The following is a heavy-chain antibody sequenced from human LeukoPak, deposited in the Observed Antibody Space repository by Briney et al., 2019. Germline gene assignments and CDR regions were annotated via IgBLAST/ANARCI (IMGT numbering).Heavy chain of an antibody. J-gene: IGHJ5*02. Sequence: GRSLRLSCAASGFTFSSYGMHWVRQAPGKGLEWVAVIWYDGSNKYYADSVKGRFTISRDNSKNTLYLQMNSLRAEDTAVYYCAKWYGGYGFSFDPWGQGTLVTVSS. CDR2: IWYDGSNK. CDR1: GFTFSSYG. D-gene: IGHD5-12*01. CDR3: AKWYGGYGFSFDP. V-gene: IGHV3-33*06.